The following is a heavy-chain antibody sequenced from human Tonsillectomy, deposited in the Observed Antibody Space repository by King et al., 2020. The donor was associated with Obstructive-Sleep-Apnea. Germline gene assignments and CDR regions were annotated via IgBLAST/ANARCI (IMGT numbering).Heavy chain of an antibody. V-gene: IGHV7-4-1*02. D-gene: IGHD2-15*01. Sequence: QLVQSGSELKKPGASVKVSCKASGYTFTNYPMNWVRQAPGQGLEWMGWINTNTGNPTYAQGFTGRFVFSLDTSVSTAYLQISSLKAEDTAVYYCARERAVVVVAAARDYYYGMDVWGQGTTVTVSS. J-gene: IGHJ6*02. CDR2: INTNTGNP. CDR3: ARERAVVVVAAARDYYYGMDV. CDR1: GYTFTNYP.